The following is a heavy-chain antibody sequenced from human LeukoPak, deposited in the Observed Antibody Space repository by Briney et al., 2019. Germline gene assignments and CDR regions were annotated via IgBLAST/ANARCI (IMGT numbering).Heavy chain of an antibody. CDR3: AKDHGVAVPGMFY. J-gene: IGHJ4*02. D-gene: IGHD6-19*01. CDR2: ISGTGDNT. CDR1: GFAFFSFT. V-gene: IGHV3-23*01. Sequence: GGSLRLSCAASGFAFFSFTISWGRQTPGEGVGRGASISGTGDNTYYADSVKGRFTISRDNSRNTLYLQMNSLGAEDTAVYYCAKDHGVAVPGMFYWGQGTLVTVSS.